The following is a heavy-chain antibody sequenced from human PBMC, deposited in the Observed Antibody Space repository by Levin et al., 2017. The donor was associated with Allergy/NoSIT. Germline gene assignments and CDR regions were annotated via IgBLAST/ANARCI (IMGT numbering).Heavy chain of an antibody. CDR2: INSDGSST. CDR1: GFIFSRNW. CDR3: ARESSRYCSGGDCYDFDY. Sequence: GGSLRLSCAASGFIFSRNWMHWVRQAPGKGLVWVSRINSDGSSTSYADSVKGRFTISRDNAKNTLFLQMNSLRAEDTAVYYCARESSRYCSGGDCYDFDYWGQGTLVTVSS. D-gene: IGHD2-15*01. V-gene: IGHV3-74*01. J-gene: IGHJ4*02.